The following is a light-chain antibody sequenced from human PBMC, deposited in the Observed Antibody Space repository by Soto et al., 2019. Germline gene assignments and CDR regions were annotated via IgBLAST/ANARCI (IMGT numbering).Light chain of an antibody. V-gene: IGKV1-5*01. Sequence: DIQLTQSPSTLSASVGDRVTITFRASQRMTSWLAWYQQKPGKAPKVLIYDVSSLQSGVPSRFSGSGSGTEFTLTISSLQPDDFATYYCQQYNNDWTFGQGTKVDI. CDR2: DVS. J-gene: IGKJ1*01. CDR1: QRMTSW. CDR3: QQYNNDWT.